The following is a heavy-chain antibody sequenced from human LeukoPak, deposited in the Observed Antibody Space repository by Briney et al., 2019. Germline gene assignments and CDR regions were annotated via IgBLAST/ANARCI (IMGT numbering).Heavy chain of an antibody. J-gene: IGHJ4*02. V-gene: IGHV5-51*01. CDR3: ARQPSLVVTAQFDY. CDR1: GYIFTSYW. Sequence: GESLQISCKGSGYIFTSYWIGWVRPLPGEGLEWMGIIYPGDSDTRYSPSFHGQVTISADKSISTAYLQWSSLKASDTAMYYCARQPSLVVTAQFDYWGQGTLVTVSS. D-gene: IGHD2-21*02. CDR2: IYPGDSDT.